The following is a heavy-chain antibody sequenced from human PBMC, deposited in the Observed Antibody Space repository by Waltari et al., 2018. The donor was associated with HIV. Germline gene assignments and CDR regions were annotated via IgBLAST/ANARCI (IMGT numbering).Heavy chain of an antibody. D-gene: IGHD3-3*01. J-gene: IGHJ4*02. V-gene: IGHV4-39*01. Sequence: PSETLSLTCSVSGGSISSSDYYWGWIRQSPGKGLEWIGNIYYGGSTYYNPSLQSRVTISVDTSKNQFSLRLNSVTAADTAVYFCARHLRGHGFLAKLYYFDFWGQGALVTVSS. CDR2: IYYGGST. CDR3: ARHLRGHGFLAKLYYFDF. CDR1: GGSISSSDYY.